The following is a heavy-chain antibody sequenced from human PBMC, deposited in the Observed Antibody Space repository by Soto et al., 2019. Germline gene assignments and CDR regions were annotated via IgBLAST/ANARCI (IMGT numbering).Heavy chain of an antibody. CDR1: GYTFTSYY. D-gene: IGHD3-10*01. V-gene: IGHV1-46*01. Sequence: VKVSCKASGYTFTSYYMHWVRQAPGQGLEWMGIINPSGGSTSYAQKFQGRVTMARDTSTSTVYMELSSLRSEDTAVYYCARDRITMVRGVIIKWFDPWGQGTLVTVSS. CDR3: ARDRITMVRGVIIKWFDP. J-gene: IGHJ5*02. CDR2: INPSGGST.